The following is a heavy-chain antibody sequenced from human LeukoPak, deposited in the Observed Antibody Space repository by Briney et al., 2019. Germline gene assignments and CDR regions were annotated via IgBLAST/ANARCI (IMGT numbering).Heavy chain of an antibody. J-gene: IGHJ4*02. D-gene: IGHD1-7*01. CDR1: GYSFTSYW. Sequence: GESLKISCKGSGYSFTSYWIGWVRQMPGKALEWMAIIYPGDSDTRYSPSFQGQVTISADKSISTAYLQWSSLKASDTAMYYCARQDWNYDGLFDYWGQGTLVTVSS. CDR3: ARQDWNYDGLFDY. CDR2: IYPGDSDT. V-gene: IGHV5-51*01.